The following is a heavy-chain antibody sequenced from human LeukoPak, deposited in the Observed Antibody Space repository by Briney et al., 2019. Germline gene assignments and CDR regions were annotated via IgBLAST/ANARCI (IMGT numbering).Heavy chain of an antibody. CDR2: IYTSGST. CDR3: ATPGGSLQSKGHWDFDL. Sequence: SQTLSLTCTVSGGSISSGSYYWSWIRQPAGKGLEWIGRIYTSGSTNYNPSLKSRVTISVDTSKNQFSLKLSSVTAADTAVYYCATPGGSLQSKGHWDFDLWGRGTLVTVSS. D-gene: IGHD3-16*02. V-gene: IGHV4-61*02. J-gene: IGHJ2*01. CDR1: GGSISSGSYY.